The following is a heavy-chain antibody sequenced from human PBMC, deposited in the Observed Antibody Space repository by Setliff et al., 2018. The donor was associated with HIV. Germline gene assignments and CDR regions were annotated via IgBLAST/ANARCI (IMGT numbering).Heavy chain of an antibody. D-gene: IGHD5-18*01. CDR2: IKVGGGTK. CDR1: RFSFSTSW. CDR3: ASDPSGNSYGYYFDI. Sequence: GGSLRLSCAASRFSFSTSWMTWIRQAPGQGLEWVSYIKVGGGTKSLADSVKGRFTISRDNAKNSLYLQMNSLRAEDTAVYYCASDPSGNSYGYYFDIWGQGGLVTVSS. J-gene: IGHJ4*02. V-gene: IGHV3-48*01.